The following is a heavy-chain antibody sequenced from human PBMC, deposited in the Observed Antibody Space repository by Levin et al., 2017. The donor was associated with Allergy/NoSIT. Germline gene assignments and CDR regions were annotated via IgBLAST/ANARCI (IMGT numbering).Heavy chain of an antibody. V-gene: IGHV3-7*01. J-gene: IGHJ6*02. CDR2: IKQDGSEK. Sequence: GESLKISCAASGFTFSSYWMSWVRQAPGKGLEWVANIKQDGSEKYYVDSVKGRFTISRDNAKNSLYLQMNSLRAEDTAVYYCARDFVGLSRGVVIHGMGVWGQGTTVTVSS. CDR1: GFTFSSYW. CDR3: ARDFVGLSRGVVIHGMGV. D-gene: IGHD3-3*01.